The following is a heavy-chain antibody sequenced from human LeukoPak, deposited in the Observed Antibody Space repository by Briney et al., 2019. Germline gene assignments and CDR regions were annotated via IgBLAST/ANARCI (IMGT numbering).Heavy chain of an antibody. D-gene: IGHD6-13*01. J-gene: IGHJ4*02. V-gene: IGHV6-1*01. CDR3: ARHLTNWQQLAPFAY. CDR1: GDSVSSNSAA. CDR2: TYYRSKWYN. Sequence: SQTLSLTCAISGDSVSSNSAAWNWIRQSPSRGLEWLGRTYYRSKWYNDYAVSVKSRITINPDTSKNQFTLQLNSVTPEDTAVYYCARHLTNWQQLAPFAYWGQGTLVTVSS.